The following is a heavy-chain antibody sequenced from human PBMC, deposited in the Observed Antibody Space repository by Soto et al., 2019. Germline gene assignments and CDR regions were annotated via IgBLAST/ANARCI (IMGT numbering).Heavy chain of an antibody. Sequence: PSETLSLTCTVSGDSISSYYWSWIRQPPGKGLEWIGYMYYSGSTNYNPSLKSRVTISVDTSKNQFSLKLSSVTAADTAVYYCARAYSPSWYLSWGQGTLVTVS. CDR2: MYYSGST. CDR1: GDSISSYY. J-gene: IGHJ5*02. V-gene: IGHV4-59*01. D-gene: IGHD6-13*01. CDR3: ARAYSPSWYLS.